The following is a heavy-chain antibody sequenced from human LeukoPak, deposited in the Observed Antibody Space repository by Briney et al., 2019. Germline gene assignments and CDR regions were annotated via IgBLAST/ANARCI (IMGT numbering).Heavy chain of an antibody. CDR1: GFIFSNYG. J-gene: IGHJ4*02. V-gene: IGHV3-30*02. CDR2: IQFDGSNK. Sequence: GGSLRLSCVTSGFIFSNYGMHWVRQAPGKGLEWLTFIQFDGSNKLYADSVKGRFTVSRDTSKNTVYLQVTSLRVEDTAVYYCAKENDFWSGPEGWGQGTLVTVSS. CDR3: AKENDFWSGPEG. D-gene: IGHD3-3*01.